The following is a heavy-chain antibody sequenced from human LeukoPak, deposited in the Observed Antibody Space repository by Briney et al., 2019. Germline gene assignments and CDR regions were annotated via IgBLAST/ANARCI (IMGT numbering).Heavy chain of an antibody. CDR1: GYTLTGYY. Sequence: ASVKVSCKASGYTLTGYYMHWVRQAPGQGLEWMGWINPNSGGTNYAQKFQGRVTMTRDTSISTAYMELSRLGSDDTAVYYCARHGASGYLADYWGQGTLVTVSS. V-gene: IGHV1-2*02. J-gene: IGHJ4*02. CDR3: ARHGASGYLADY. CDR2: INPNSGGT. D-gene: IGHD3-3*01.